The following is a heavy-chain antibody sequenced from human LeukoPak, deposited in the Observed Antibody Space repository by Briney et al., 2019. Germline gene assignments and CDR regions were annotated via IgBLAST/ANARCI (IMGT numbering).Heavy chain of an antibody. V-gene: IGHV4-39*07. CDR2: IYYSGNT. D-gene: IGHD2-21*02. Sequence: ASETLSLTCTVSGGSISGSSYYWGWIRQPPGKGLEWIGSIYYSGNTYYNPSLKSRVTISVDTSKNQFSLKLSSVTAADTAVYYCARFAYCGGHCWYYFDYWGQGSLVTVSS. CDR3: ARFAYCGGHCWYYFDY. CDR1: GGSISGSSYY. J-gene: IGHJ4*02.